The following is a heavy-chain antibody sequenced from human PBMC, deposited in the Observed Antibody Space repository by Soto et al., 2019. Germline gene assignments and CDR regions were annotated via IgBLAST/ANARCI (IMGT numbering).Heavy chain of an antibody. Sequence: GGSLRLSCAASGFTFSSYAMHWVRQAPGKGLEWVAVISYDGSNKYYADSVKGRFTISRDNSKNTLYLQMNSLRAEDTAVYYCARDHYYDSSGYGNYFDYWGQGTLVTVSS. D-gene: IGHD3-22*01. J-gene: IGHJ4*02. CDR2: ISYDGSNK. CDR3: ARDHYYDSSGYGNYFDY. CDR1: GFTFSSYA. V-gene: IGHV3-30-3*01.